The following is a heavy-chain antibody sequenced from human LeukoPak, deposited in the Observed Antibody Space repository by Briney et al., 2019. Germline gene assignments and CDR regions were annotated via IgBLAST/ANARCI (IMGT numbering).Heavy chain of an antibody. CDR1: GFTVSDNY. CDR3: ARDDYYDSSGYYSRRDY. Sequence: GGSLRLSCAASGFTVSDNYMSWVRQAPGKGLEWVSVIYSGGSTYYADSVKGRFTISRDNSKNTLYLQMNSLRAEDTAVYYCARDDYYDSSGYYSRRDYWGQGTLVTVSS. CDR2: IYSGGST. D-gene: IGHD3-22*01. J-gene: IGHJ4*02. V-gene: IGHV3-66*01.